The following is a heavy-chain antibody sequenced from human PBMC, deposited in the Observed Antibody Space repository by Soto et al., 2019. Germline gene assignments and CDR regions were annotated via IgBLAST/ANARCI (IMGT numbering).Heavy chain of an antibody. CDR2: ISSSGNTM. CDR1: GFTFSNYE. Sequence: GGSLRLSCAASGFTFSNYEMNWVRQAPGKGLECISYISSSGNTMYYADSVKGRFTISRDNAKNSLYLQMSSLRAEDTAVYYCAREPSNWNGNYFDPWGQGTLVTVSS. V-gene: IGHV3-48*03. D-gene: IGHD1-1*01. J-gene: IGHJ5*02. CDR3: AREPSNWNGNYFDP.